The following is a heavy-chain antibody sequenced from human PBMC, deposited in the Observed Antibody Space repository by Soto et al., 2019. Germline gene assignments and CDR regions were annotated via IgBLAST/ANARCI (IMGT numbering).Heavy chain of an antibody. CDR1: GYSFTSYW. CDR3: ARHLPGPLDAFDI. J-gene: IGHJ3*02. CDR2: IDPSDSYT. Sequence: GESLKISCKGSGYSFTSYWISWVRQMPGKGLEWMGRIDPSDSYTNYSPSFQGHVTISADKSISTAYLQWGSLKASDTAMYYCARHLPGPLDAFDIWGQGTMVTVSS. D-gene: IGHD3-3*02. V-gene: IGHV5-10-1*01.